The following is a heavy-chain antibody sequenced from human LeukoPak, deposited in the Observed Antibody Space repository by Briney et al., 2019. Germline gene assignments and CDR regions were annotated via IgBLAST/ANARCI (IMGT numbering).Heavy chain of an antibody. J-gene: IGHJ6*02. V-gene: IGHV3-30*18. D-gene: IGHD6-19*01. CDR1: GFTFTAHG. CDR3: AKDPSSGWYRWGMDV. Sequence: PGRSLRLSCAASGFTFTAHGIHWVRQAPGKGLEWVALIANDGDNLHYADSVKGRFTISRDNSKNTVFLQMNTLRAEDTAVYYCAKDPSSGWYRWGMDVWGQGTMVTVSS. CDR2: IANDGDNL.